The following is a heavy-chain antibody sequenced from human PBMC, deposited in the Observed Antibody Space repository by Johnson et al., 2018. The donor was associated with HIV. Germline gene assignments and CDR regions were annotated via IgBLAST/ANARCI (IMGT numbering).Heavy chain of an antibody. D-gene: IGHD5-12*01. V-gene: IGHV3-30-3*01. CDR3: AREWLRSRGGAFDI. CDR1: GFTFSNYV. CDR2: VSFDGSNK. Sequence: QVQLVESGGGVVQPGRSLRLSCAASGFTFSNYVMHWVRQAPGKGLEWVALVSFDGSNKYYADSVKGRFTISRDNSKNTLYLQMNSLRAEDTAVYYCAREWLRSRGGAFDIWGQGTMVTVSS. J-gene: IGHJ3*02.